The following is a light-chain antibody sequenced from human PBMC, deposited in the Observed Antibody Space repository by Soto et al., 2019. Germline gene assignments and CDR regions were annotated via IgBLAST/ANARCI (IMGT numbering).Light chain of an antibody. Sequence: DIQMTQSPSTLSACVGDRVTITCRASQSISSWLAWYQQKPGKAPKLLIYDASSLESGVPSNFSGSGSGTEFTLTISSLQPEDFATYYCQQYNSYPWTFGQGTKVDIK. J-gene: IGKJ1*01. V-gene: IGKV1-5*01. CDR2: DAS. CDR1: QSISSW. CDR3: QQYNSYPWT.